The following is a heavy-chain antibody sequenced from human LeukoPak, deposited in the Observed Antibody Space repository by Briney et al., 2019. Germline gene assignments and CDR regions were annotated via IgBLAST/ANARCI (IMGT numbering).Heavy chain of an antibody. V-gene: IGHV4-59*08. CDR3: ARGYYYGMDV. J-gene: IGHJ6*02. CDR1: GGSISSYY. Sequence: SETLSLTCTVSGGSISSYYWSWIRQPPGKGLEWIGYTYYSGSTNYNPSLKSRVTISVDTSKNQFSLKLSSVTAADTAVYYCARGYYYGMDVWGQGTTVTVSS. CDR2: TYYSGST.